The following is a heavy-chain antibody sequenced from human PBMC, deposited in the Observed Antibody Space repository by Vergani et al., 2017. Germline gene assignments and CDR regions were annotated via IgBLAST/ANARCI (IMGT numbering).Heavy chain of an antibody. D-gene: IGHD2-2*02. Sequence: QVQLVESGGGVVQPGRSLRLSCAASGFTFSSYAMHWVRQAPGKGLEWVAVISYDGSNKYYADSVKGRFTISRDNSKNTLYLQMNSLRAEDTAVYYCARPDSWLLYRAGYFQHWGQGTLVTVSS. CDR3: ARPDSWLLYRAGYFQH. CDR2: ISYDGSNK. CDR1: GFTFSSYA. J-gene: IGHJ1*01. V-gene: IGHV3-30-3*01.